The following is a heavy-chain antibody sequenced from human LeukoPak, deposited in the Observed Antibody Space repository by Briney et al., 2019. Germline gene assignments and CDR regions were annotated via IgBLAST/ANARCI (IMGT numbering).Heavy chain of an antibody. V-gene: IGHV1-2*02. Sequence: GASVKVSCKASGYTFTGYYMRWVRQAPGQGLEWMGWINPNSGGTNYAQKFQGRVTMTRDTSISTAYMELSRLRSDDTAVYYCARVQDSSGYYRFDYFDYWGQGTLVTVSS. CDR1: GYTFTGYY. D-gene: IGHD3-22*01. J-gene: IGHJ4*02. CDR2: INPNSGGT. CDR3: ARVQDSSGYYRFDYFDY.